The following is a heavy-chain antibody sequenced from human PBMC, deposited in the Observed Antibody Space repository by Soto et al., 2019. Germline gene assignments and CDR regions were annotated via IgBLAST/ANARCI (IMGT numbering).Heavy chain of an antibody. Sequence: PSETLSLTCTVSGGSISSYYWGWIRQPPGKGLEWIGSIYYSGSTYYNPSLKSRVTISVDTSKNQFSLKLSSVTAADTAVYYCARHSEQWLVHYFDYWGQGTPVTVSS. CDR3: ARHSEQWLVHYFDY. J-gene: IGHJ4*02. CDR1: GGSISSYY. D-gene: IGHD6-19*01. V-gene: IGHV4-39*01. CDR2: IYYSGST.